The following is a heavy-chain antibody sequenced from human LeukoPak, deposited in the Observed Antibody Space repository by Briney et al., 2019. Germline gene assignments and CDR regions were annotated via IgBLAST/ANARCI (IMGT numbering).Heavy chain of an antibody. V-gene: IGHV3-64*01. Sequence: GGSLRLSCAASGFTFSTYAMHWGRQAPGKGLEYVSAISTNGDGTYYANSVKGRFTISRDNSKNTLYLQMGSLRVEDMAVYYCARWGSTSCYDYWGQGTLVTVSS. CDR2: ISTNGDGT. J-gene: IGHJ4*02. D-gene: IGHD2-2*01. CDR1: GFTFSTYA. CDR3: ARWGSTSCYDY.